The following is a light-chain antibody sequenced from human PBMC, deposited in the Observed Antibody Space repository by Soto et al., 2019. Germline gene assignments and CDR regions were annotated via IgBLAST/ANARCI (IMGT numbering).Light chain of an antibody. J-gene: IGKJ5*01. V-gene: IGKV1-9*01. Sequence: DSQLTQAPFLVSATVGDRVTITCRASHDISTYLAWYQQKPGKAPKLMIYEASTLQSGVPSRFSGSGSGTEFTLTISGLLPEDFATYHCQQLNSLPFTFGQGTQLEI. CDR3: QQLNSLPFT. CDR1: HDISTY. CDR2: EAS.